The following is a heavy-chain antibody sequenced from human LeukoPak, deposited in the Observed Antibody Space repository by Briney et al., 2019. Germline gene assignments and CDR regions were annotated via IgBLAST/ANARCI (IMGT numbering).Heavy chain of an antibody. J-gene: IGHJ4*02. CDR1: GYTLTELS. V-gene: IGHV1-24*01. D-gene: IGHD6-13*01. CDR2: FDPEDGET. CDR3: ARISSSFLFDY. Sequence: ASVKVSCKVSGYTLTELSMHWVRQAPGKGLEWMGGFDPEDGETIYAQKFQGRVTMTRNTSISTAYMELSSLRSEDTAVYYCARISSSFLFDYWGQGTLVTVSS.